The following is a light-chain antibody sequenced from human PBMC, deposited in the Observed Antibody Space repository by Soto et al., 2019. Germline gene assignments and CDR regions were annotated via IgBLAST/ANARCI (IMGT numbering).Light chain of an antibody. CDR1: QSVSSN. CDR3: QQYTNWPYT. CDR2: GAS. Sequence: EIGITQAPATLSLSSGGRATLSFRASQSVSSNLAWYQQKPGQAPRLLIYGASTRATGIPARFSGSGSGTEFTLTISSLQSEDFAVYYCQQYTNWPYTFGQGTKVDIK. J-gene: IGKJ2*01. V-gene: IGKV3-15*01.